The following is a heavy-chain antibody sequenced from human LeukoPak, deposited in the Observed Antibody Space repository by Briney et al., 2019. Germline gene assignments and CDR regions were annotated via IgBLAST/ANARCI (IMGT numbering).Heavy chain of an antibody. CDR1: GFTFSSYG. J-gene: IGHJ6*02. D-gene: IGHD4-11*01. CDR2: IWYDGSSK. Sequence: PGRSLRLSCAASGFTFSSYGMHWVRQAPGKGLEWVAVIWYDGSSKYYADCVKGRFTISRDNSKNTLYLQMNSLRAEHTAVSYCAREDYSPSGMDVWGQGTTVTVSS. V-gene: IGHV3-33*01. CDR3: AREDYSPSGMDV.